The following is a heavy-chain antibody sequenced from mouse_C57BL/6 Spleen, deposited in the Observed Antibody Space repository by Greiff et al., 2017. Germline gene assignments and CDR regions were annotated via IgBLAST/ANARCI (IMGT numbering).Heavy chain of an antibody. CDR1: GYTFTSYW. V-gene: IGHV1-64*01. CDR2: IHPNSGGT. J-gene: IGHJ3*01. D-gene: IGHD2-4*01. Sequence: VQLQQPGAELVKPGALVKSSCKASGYTFTSYWMHWVKQRPGQGLEWIGMIHPNSGGTNYNEKFKGKATLTVDKYSSTAYMQLSSLTSEYSAVYYCARPMYYDYDVGFAYWGQGTLVTVSA. CDR3: ARPMYYDYDVGFAY.